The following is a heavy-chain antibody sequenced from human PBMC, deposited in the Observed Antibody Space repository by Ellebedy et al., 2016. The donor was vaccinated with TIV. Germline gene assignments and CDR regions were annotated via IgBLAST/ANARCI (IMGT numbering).Heavy chain of an antibody. J-gene: IGHJ4*02. D-gene: IGHD3-10*01. CDR1: GFTFSYYW. CDR2: IGGNSFTI. CDR3: ARDEGFGESFDY. Sequence: PGGSLRLSCTASGFTFSYYWMHWVRQAPGKGLEWIAYIGGNSFTIYYADSVKGRFTISRDNAKHSLYLQMNNLRAEDTAVYYCARDEGFGESFDYWGQGTLVTVSS. V-gene: IGHV3-48*04.